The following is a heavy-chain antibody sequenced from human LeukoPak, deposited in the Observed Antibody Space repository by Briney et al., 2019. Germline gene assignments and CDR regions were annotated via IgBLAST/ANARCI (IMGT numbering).Heavy chain of an antibody. CDR1: GFTFSSYS. CDR2: ISSSSSYI. V-gene: IGHV3-21*01. D-gene: IGHD2-21*01. J-gene: IGHJ6*03. CDR3: ARDLPIVSSEFVVDTLDGYMDV. Sequence: AGGSLRLSCAASGFTFSSYSMNWVRQAPGKGLEWVSSISSSSSYIYYADSVKGRFTISRDNAKNSLYLQMNSLRAEDTAVYYCARDLPIVSSEFVVDTLDGYMDVWGKGTTVTVSS.